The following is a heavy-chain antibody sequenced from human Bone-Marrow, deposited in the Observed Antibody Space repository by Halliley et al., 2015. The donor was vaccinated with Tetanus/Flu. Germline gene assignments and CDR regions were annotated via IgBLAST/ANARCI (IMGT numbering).Heavy chain of an antibody. CDR1: GFTFSSYA. V-gene: IGHV3-23*01. J-gene: IGHJ4*02. CDR3: AKGPVYFDH. CDR2: IIGGGDIT. Sequence: SLRLSCSASGFTFSSYAMNWVRQAPGKGLEWVSSIIGGGDITYYADSVNGRFTISRDNSKNTLYLQMNGLRAGDTAVYYCAKGPVYFDHWGQGRLVTVSS.